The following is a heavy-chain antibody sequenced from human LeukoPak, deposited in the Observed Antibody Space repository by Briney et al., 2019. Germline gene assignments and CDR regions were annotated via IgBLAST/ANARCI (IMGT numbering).Heavy chain of an antibody. CDR1: GFTFRNDW. V-gene: IGHV3-7*02. CDR3: ARSYRGSGTPDY. Sequence: GGSLRLSCAASGFTFRNDWMTWVRQAPGKGLEWVAQIKGDGSERYYVGSVTGRFTISRDNAKNPLYLQMNSLRAEDTAVYYCARSYRGSGTPDYWGQGTLVTVSS. CDR2: IKGDGSER. D-gene: IGHD3-10*01. J-gene: IGHJ4*02.